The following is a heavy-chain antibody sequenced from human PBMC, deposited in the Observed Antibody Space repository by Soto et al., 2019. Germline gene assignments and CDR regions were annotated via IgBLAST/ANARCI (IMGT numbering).Heavy chain of an antibody. Sequence: QVQLVQSGAEVKKPGASVKVSCKASGYTFTSYAISWVRQAPGQGLEWMGWISAYNGHTKYAQMLQGRVTMTTDTSTITAYMALRSLRSDDTAVYYCARDSPPVDYWGQGTLVTVSS. CDR1: GYTFTSYA. CDR3: ARDSPPVDY. V-gene: IGHV1-18*01. J-gene: IGHJ4*02. CDR2: ISAYNGHT.